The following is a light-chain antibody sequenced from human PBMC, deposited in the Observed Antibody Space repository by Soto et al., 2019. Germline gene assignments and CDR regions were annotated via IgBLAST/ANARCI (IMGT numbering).Light chain of an antibody. J-gene: IGLJ1*01. V-gene: IGLV2-8*01. CDR1: SSDVGGYNY. Sequence: QSALTQPPSASGSPGQSVTISCTGSSSDVGGYNYVSWYQQHPGKAPTLMIYEVNKRPSGVPDRFSGSKSGSTASLTVSGLQAEDEADYYCSSYAGSTVFVYGPWTKVTVL. CDR3: SSYAGSTVFV. CDR2: EVN.